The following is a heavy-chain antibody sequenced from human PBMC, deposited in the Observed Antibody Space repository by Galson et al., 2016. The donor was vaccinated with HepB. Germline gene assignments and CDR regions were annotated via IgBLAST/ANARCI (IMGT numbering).Heavy chain of an antibody. Sequence: SLRLSCAASGFRSSDYNMNWVRQAPGRGLEWVAYISASSGTLYYADSVKGRFTISRDNAKNSLSLQMNLLRAGDTAFYDCARPYSYYFGSGSYFDVRHSGMDVSGQGTTLTVPS. CDR2: ISASSGTL. D-gene: IGHD3-10*01. J-gene: IGHJ6*02. CDR3: ARPYSYYFGSGSYFDVRHSGMDV. V-gene: IGHV3-48*01. CDR1: GFRSSDYN.